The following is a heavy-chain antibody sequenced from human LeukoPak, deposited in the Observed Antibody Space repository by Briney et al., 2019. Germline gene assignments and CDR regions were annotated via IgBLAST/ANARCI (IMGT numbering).Heavy chain of an antibody. Sequence: GASVKVSCKASGGTFSSYAISWVRQAPGQGLEWMGGIIPIFGTANYAQKFQGRVTITADESTSTAYMELSSLRSEDTAVYYCARDLTLDPPYGGEVFDPWGQGTLVTVSS. CDR2: IIPIFGTA. V-gene: IGHV1-69*13. D-gene: IGHD4-23*01. CDR3: ARDLTLDPPYGGEVFDP. CDR1: GGTFSSYA. J-gene: IGHJ5*02.